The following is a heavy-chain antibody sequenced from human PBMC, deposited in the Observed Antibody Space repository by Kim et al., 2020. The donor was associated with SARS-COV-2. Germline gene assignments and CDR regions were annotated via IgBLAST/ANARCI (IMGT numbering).Heavy chain of an antibody. CDR1: GGSFSGYY. V-gene: IGHV4-34*01. CDR3: ARAGFQGGYSSSWETPRRGWFDP. CDR2: INHSGST. J-gene: IGHJ5*02. D-gene: IGHD6-13*01. Sequence: SETLSLTCAVYGGSFSGYYWSWIRQPPGKGLEWIGEINHSGSTNYNPSLKSRVTISVDTSKNQFSLKLSSVTAADTAVYYCARAGFQGGYSSSWETPRRGWFDPWGQGTLVTVSS.